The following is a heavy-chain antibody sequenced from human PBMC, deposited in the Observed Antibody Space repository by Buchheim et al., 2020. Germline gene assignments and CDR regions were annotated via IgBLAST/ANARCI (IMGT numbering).Heavy chain of an antibody. CDR3: ARDRDIVVVPAAIGWFDP. J-gene: IGHJ5*02. Sequence: QVQLVESGGGVVQPGRSLRLSCAASGFTFSSYGMHWVRQAPGKGLEWVAVIWYDGSNKYYADSVKGRFTISRDNSKNTLYLQMNSLRAEDTAVYYCARDRDIVVVPAAIGWFDPWGQGTL. D-gene: IGHD2-2*01. CDR2: IWYDGSNK. V-gene: IGHV3-33*01. CDR1: GFTFSSYG.